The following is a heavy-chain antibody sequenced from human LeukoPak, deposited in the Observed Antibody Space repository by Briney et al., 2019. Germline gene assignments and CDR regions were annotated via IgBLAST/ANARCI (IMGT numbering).Heavy chain of an antibody. D-gene: IGHD6-13*01. CDR1: GFTFSSYW. CDR3: ARDRGSSWPLIVY. CDR2: IKQDGREK. V-gene: IGHV3-7*01. Sequence: HAGGSLSLSCAASGFTFSSYWRSWVRQAPGRGLEWVANIKQDGREKYYVDSVRGRFTISRDNAKNSLYLQMNSLRAEHTAVYYCARDRGSSWPLIVYWGQGTLVTVSS. J-gene: IGHJ4*02.